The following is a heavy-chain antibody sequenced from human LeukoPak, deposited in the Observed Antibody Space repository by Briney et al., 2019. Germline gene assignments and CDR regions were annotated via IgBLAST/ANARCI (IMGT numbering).Heavy chain of an antibody. Sequence: PSETLSLTCTVSGGSISISNYYWAWMRQPPGKGLEWIASINYSGSTYYNPSLRSRVTTSVDTSKNQFSLKVSSVTAADTAVYYCARSYYYDSSAYYPWGQGTLVTVSS. CDR3: ARSYYYDSSAYYP. CDR2: INYSGST. J-gene: IGHJ5*02. V-gene: IGHV4-39*01. CDR1: GGSISISNYY. D-gene: IGHD3-22*01.